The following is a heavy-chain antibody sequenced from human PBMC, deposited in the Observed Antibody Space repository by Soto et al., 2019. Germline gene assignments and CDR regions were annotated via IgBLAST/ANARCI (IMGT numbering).Heavy chain of an antibody. CDR3: ARVLYRYYFDY. D-gene: IGHD1-26*01. CDR1: GGSISSGGYY. V-gene: IGHV4-31*03. J-gene: IGHJ4*02. CDR2: IYYSGST. Sequence: SETLSLSCTVSGGSISSGGYYWSWIRQHPGKGLEWIGYIYYSGSTYYNPSLKSRVTISVDTSKNQFSLKLSSVTAADTAVYYCARVLYRYYFDYWGQGTLVTVSS.